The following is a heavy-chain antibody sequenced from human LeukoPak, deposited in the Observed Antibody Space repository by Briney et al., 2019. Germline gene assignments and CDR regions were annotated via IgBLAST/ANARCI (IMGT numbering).Heavy chain of an antibody. CDR2: ISNSGGDT. CDR3: AKGGGWLYYFDY. CDR1: GFTVSSNY. Sequence: PGGSLRLSCAASGFTVSSNYMSWVRQAPGKGLEWVSAISNSGGDTYYADSVKGRFTISRDNPKNTLYLQINSLRAEDTAVYYCAKGGGWLYYFDYWGQGALVIVSS. D-gene: IGHD6-19*01. V-gene: IGHV3-23*01. J-gene: IGHJ4*02.